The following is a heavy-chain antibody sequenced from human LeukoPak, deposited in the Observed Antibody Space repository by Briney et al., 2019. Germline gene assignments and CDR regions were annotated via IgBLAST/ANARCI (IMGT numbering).Heavy chain of an antibody. D-gene: IGHD6-13*01. J-gene: IGHJ4*02. CDR3: ARRGSNWYRGLCDY. CDR2: MNPNSGNT. CDR1: GYTFTSYD. Sequence: GASVKVSCKASGYTFTSYDINWVRQATGQGLEWMGWMNPNSGNTGHAQKFQGRVTMTRNTSISTAYMELSSLRSEDTAVYYCARRGSNWYRGLCDYWGQGTLVTVSS. V-gene: IGHV1-8*01.